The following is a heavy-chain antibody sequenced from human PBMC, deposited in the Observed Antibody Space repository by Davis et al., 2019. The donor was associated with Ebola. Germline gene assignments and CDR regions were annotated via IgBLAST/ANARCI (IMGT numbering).Heavy chain of an antibody. Sequence: GESLKISCAASGFTFSSYSMNWVRQAPGKGLEWVSSISSSSSYIYYADSVKGRFTISRDNAKNSLYLQMNSLRAEDTAVYYCARDPSKGYCSGGSCYPLWGQGTLVTVSS. V-gene: IGHV3-21*01. CDR1: GFTFSSYS. D-gene: IGHD2-15*01. CDR3: ARDPSKGYCSGGSCYPL. CDR2: ISSSSSYI. J-gene: IGHJ4*02.